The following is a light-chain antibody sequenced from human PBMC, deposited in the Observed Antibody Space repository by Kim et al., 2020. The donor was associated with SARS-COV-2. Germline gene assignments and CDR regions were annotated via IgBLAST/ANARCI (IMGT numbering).Light chain of an antibody. Sequence: ASVGDIVTITCRASQGIGNYLAWLQQQPGKAPKSLIYGTSNLQSGVPSRFSGSGSGTDFTLTIISLQPEDFATYYCQQHKSYPFTFGHGTRLEIK. V-gene: IGKV1-16*01. CDR2: GTS. CDR1: QGIGNY. CDR3: QQHKSYPFT. J-gene: IGKJ5*01.